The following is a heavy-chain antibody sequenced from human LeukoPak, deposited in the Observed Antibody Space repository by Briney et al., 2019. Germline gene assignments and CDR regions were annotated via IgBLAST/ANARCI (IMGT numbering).Heavy chain of an antibody. V-gene: IGHV1-18*01. D-gene: IGHD3-3*01. CDR3: ARDHYYDFWSGYYGGAAQSWWFDP. Sequence: GASVKVSCKASGYTFTSYGISWVRQAPGQGLEWMGWISAYNGNTNYAQKLQGRVTMTTDTSTSTAYMELRSLRSDDTAVYYCARDHYYDFWSGYYGGAAQSWWFDPWGQGTLVTVSS. CDR2: ISAYNGNT. J-gene: IGHJ5*02. CDR1: GYTFTSYG.